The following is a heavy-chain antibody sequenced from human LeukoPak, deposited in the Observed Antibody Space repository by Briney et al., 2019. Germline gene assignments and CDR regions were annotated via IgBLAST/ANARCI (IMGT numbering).Heavy chain of an antibody. V-gene: IGHV3-23*01. CDR2: ISNSDNKP. CDR3: AKVGKTENYYGSGRFSYYYYMDV. Sequence: GGSLRLSCAASGLTFSNYAMSWVRQAPGKGLEWVSTISNSDNKPYYADSVKGRFTISRDNSKNTLYLQMNSLRAEDTAVYYCAKVGKTENYYGSGRFSYYYYMDVWGKGTTVTISS. D-gene: IGHD3-10*01. J-gene: IGHJ6*03. CDR1: GLTFSNYA.